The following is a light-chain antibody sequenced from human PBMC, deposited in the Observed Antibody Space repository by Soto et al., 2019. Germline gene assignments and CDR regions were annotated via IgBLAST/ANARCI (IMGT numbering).Light chain of an antibody. CDR2: SNN. CDR3: AAWDDSLSGYV. J-gene: IGLJ1*01. V-gene: IGLV1-47*02. CDR1: SSNIGSNY. Sequence: SVRTQPPSASGTPGQRVTISCSGSSSNIGSNYVYWYQQLPGTAPKLLIYSNNQRPSGVPDRFSGSKSGTSASLAISGLRSEDEADYYCAAWDDSLSGYVFGTGTKVTVL.